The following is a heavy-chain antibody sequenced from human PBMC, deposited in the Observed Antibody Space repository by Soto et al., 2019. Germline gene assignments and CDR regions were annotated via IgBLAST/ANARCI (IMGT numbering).Heavy chain of an antibody. J-gene: IGHJ4*02. V-gene: IGHV5-51*01. CDR2: IYPGDSDT. CDR3: ARLDYYYDSSGYPQHNFDY. CDR1: GYSFTSYW. D-gene: IGHD3-22*01. Sequence: GESLKISCKGSGYSFTSYWIGWMRQIPGKGLEWMGIIYPGDSDTRYSPSFQGQVTISADKSISTAYLQWSSLKASDTAMYYCARLDYYYDSSGYPQHNFDYWGQGTLVTVSS.